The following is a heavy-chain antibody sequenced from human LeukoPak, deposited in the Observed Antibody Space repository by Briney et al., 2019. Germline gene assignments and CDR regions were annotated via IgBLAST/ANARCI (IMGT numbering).Heavy chain of an antibody. Sequence: GGSLRLSCAASGFTFNSYNMNWVRQAPGKGLEWVANIKQDGSEKYYVDSVKGRFTISRDNAKNSLYLQMNSLRAEDTAVYYCARVSYYYYGSGSYSQDAFDIWGQGTMVTVSS. D-gene: IGHD3-10*01. V-gene: IGHV3-7*01. CDR3: ARVSYYYYGSGSYSQDAFDI. CDR2: IKQDGSEK. CDR1: GFTFNSYN. J-gene: IGHJ3*02.